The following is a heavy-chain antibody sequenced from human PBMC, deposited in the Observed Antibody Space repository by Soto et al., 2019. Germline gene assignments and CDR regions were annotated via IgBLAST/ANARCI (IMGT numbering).Heavy chain of an antibody. V-gene: IGHV3-48*01. Sequence: GGSLRLSCTASGFTFSSYSMNWVRQAPGKGLEWVAYISSGSSTIYYADSMKGRFTISRDNAKNALYLQMNSLRAEDTAVYYWAGSPPSSGLHYWGPGTPVTVSP. CDR1: GFTFSSYS. CDR3: AGSPPSSGLHY. J-gene: IGHJ4*02. D-gene: IGHD2-15*01. CDR2: ISSGSSTI.